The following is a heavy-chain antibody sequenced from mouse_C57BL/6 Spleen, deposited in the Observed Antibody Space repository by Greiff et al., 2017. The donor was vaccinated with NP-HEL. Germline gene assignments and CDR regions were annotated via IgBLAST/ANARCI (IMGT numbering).Heavy chain of an antibody. V-gene: IGHV1-39*01. J-gene: IGHJ4*01. D-gene: IGHD4-1*01. CDR2: INPNYGTT. CDR3: ARRGNWDYAMDY. Sequence: EVKLVESGPELVKPGASVKISCKASGYSFTDYNMNWVKQSNGKSLEWIGVINPNYGTTSYNQQFKGKATLTVDQSSSTAYMQLNSLTSEDSAVYDCARRGNWDYAMDYWGQGTSVTVSS. CDR1: GYSFTDYN.